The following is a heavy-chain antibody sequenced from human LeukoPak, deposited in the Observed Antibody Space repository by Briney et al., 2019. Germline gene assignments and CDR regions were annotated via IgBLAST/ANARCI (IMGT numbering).Heavy chain of an antibody. V-gene: IGHV1-69*05. CDR1: GGTFSSYA. CDR2: IIPIFGTA. J-gene: IGHJ4*02. CDR3: ARARYYDSSGYLDY. Sequence: SVKVSCKASGGTFSSYAISWVRQAPGQGLEWMGGIIPIFGTANYAQKFQGRVTITTDESASTAYMELSSLRSEDTAVHYCARARYYDSSGYLDYWGQGTLVTVSS. D-gene: IGHD3-22*01.